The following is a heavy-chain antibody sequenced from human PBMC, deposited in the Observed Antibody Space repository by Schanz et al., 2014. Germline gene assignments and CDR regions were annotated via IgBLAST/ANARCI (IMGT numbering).Heavy chain of an antibody. CDR2: IYLSGST. CDR3: ASFGDSSGWYGFDY. J-gene: IGHJ4*02. D-gene: IGHD6-19*01. V-gene: IGHV4-4*02. CDR1: GGSISSSNW. Sequence: QVQLQESGPGLVKPSGTLSLTCAVSGGSISSSNWWSWVRQPPGKGLEWIGEIYLSGSTNYNPSLKSRVTISVDKSKTQFSLKLSSVTAADTAVYYCASFGDSSGWYGFDYWGQGTLVTVSS.